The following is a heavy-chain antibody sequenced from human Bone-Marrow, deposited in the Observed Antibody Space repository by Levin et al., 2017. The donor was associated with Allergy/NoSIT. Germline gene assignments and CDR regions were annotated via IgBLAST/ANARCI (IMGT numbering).Heavy chain of an antibody. CDR1: GFTFSDDY. CDR3: TRDRGEWGQFYFDY. D-gene: IGHD1-26*01. Sequence: GESLKISCAVSGFTFSDDYMNWIRQSPGKGLEWVAYISSSGSNIFYADSVKGRFTISRDNAKNTHYLQMNSLRAEDTAVYYCTRDRGEWGQFYFDYWGQGILVTVSS. J-gene: IGHJ4*02. V-gene: IGHV3-11*04. CDR2: ISSSGSNI.